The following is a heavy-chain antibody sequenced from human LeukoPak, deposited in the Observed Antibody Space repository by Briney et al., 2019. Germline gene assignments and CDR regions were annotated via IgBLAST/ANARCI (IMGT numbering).Heavy chain of an antibody. CDR2: ISWNSGSI. Sequence: QPGRFLRLSCAASGFTFDDYAMHWVRQAPGKGLEWVSGISWNSGSIGYADSVKGRFTISRDNAKNSLYLQMNSLRAEDTALYYCAKDRGSSSSGYMDVWGKGTTVTVSS. CDR3: AKDRGSSSSGYMDV. CDR1: GFTFDDYA. J-gene: IGHJ6*03. D-gene: IGHD6-6*01. V-gene: IGHV3-9*01.